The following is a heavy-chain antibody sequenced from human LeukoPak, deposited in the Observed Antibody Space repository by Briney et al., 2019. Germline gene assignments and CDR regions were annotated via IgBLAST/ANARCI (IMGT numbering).Heavy chain of an antibody. J-gene: IGHJ5*02. CDR2: IYSGGST. CDR1: GFTFSSYA. CDR3: ARGTSPSAEFDP. V-gene: IGHV3-66*01. Sequence: GGSLRLSCAASGFTFSSYAMSWVRQAPGKGLEWVSVIYSGGSTYYADSVKGRFTISRDNSKNTLYLQMNSLRAEDTAVYYCARGTSPSAEFDPWGQGTLVTVSS.